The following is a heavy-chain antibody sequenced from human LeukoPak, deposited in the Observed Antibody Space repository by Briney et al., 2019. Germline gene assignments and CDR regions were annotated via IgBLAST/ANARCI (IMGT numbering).Heavy chain of an antibody. V-gene: IGHV1-2*02. CDR2: INPNSGRT. CDR1: GYTFTGYY. CDR3: ARDDYGDLIPLDY. D-gene: IGHD4-17*01. J-gene: IGHJ4*02. Sequence: ASVKVSCKASGYTFTGYYMHWVRQAPGQGLEWMGWINPNSGRTNYAQKFQGRVTMTRDTSISTAYMELSRLRSDDTAVYYCARDDYGDLIPLDYWGQGTLVTVSS.